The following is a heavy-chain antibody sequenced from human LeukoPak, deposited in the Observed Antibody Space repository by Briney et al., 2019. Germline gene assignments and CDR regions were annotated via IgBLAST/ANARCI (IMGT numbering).Heavy chain of an antibody. V-gene: IGHV1-46*01. CDR1: GYTFTSYY. CDR3: ATTNWNYGEIDY. D-gene: IGHD1-7*01. CDR2: INPSGGSA. J-gene: IGHJ4*02. Sequence: ASVKVSCKASGYTFTSYYMHWVRQAPGQGLEWMGIINPSGGSATYAQKFQGRVTITRNTSISTAYMELSSLRSEDTAVYYCATTNWNYGEIDYWGQGTLVTVSS.